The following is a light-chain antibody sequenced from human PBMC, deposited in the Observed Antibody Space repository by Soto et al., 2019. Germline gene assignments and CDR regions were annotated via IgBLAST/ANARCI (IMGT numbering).Light chain of an antibody. CDR3: AAWDDSLNAVV. J-gene: IGLJ2*01. Sequence: QSVLTQPASVSGSPGQSIAISCTGSSSDVGIYNYVSWYQQHPGKVPKLIIYEVTNRPSGVSNRFSGSKSGNTASLTISGLQAEDEADYYCAAWDDSLNAVVFGGGTKLTVL. V-gene: IGLV2-14*01. CDR2: EVT. CDR1: SSDVGIYNY.